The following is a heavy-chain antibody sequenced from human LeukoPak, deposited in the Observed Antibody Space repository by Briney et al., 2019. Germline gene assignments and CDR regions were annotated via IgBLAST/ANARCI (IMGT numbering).Heavy chain of an antibody. V-gene: IGHV3-21*01. CDR1: GFTFSSYS. CDR2: ISSSSSYI. CDR3: AREITIGAARYDAFDI. Sequence: GGSLRLSCAASGFTFSSYSMNWVRQAPGKGLEWVSSISSSSSYIYYADSVKGRYTISRDNAKNSLYLQMNSLRAEDTAVYYCAREITIGAARYDAFDIWGQGTMVTVSS. D-gene: IGHD6-6*01. J-gene: IGHJ3*02.